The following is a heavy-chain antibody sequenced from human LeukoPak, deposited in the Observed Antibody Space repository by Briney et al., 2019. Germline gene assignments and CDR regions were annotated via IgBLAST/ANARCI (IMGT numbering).Heavy chain of an antibody. CDR1: GFTFSSYA. V-gene: IGHV3-23*01. D-gene: IGHD6-13*01. J-gene: IGHJ4*02. CDR3: ARDVEARISAAGTFDY. Sequence: GGSLRLSCAASGFTFSSYAMSWVRQAPGKGLEWVSVISGLGGSIYYADSVKGRFAISRDNSKNTLWQQMNSLRADDTAIYYCARDVEARISAAGTFDYWGQGSLVTVSS. CDR2: ISGLGGSI.